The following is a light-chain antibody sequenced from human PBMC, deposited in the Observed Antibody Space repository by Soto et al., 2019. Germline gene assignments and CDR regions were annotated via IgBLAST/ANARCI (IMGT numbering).Light chain of an antibody. J-gene: IGKJ4*01. CDR3: QQYHNWPPGLT. CDR1: QSVSGN. V-gene: IGKV3-15*01. CDR2: GAS. Sequence: EVVMTQSPATLSVSPGERVTLSCTASQSVSGNLARYQQKPGQAPRLLIHGASTRATDIPARFSGSGSGTEFTLTITSLQSEDFAVYYCQQYHNWPPGLTFGGGTRVEIK.